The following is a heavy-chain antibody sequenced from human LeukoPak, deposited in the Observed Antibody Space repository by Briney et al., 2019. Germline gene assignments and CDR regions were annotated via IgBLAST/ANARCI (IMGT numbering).Heavy chain of an antibody. CDR3: ARGPDTAMVIGIRY. V-gene: IGHV4-31*03. CDR1: GGSISSGGYY. J-gene: IGHJ4*02. Sequence: SQTLSLTCTVSGGSISSGGYYWSWIRQHPGKGLEWIGYIYYSGSTYYNPSLKSRVTISVDTSKNQFSLKLSSVAAADTAVYYCARGPDTAMVIGIRYWGQGTLVTVSS. D-gene: IGHD5-18*01. CDR2: IYYSGST.